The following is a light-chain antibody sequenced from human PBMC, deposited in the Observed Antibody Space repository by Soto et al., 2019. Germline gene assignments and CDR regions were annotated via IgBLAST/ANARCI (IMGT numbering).Light chain of an antibody. CDR2: IDDDGRP. CDR1: SGHSSYA. V-gene: IGLV4-69*01. Sequence: QLVLTQSPSASASLGASVKLTCTLRSGHSSYAIAWHQQQSEKGPRFLMKIDDDGRPLKGDGIPDRFSGSSSGAERSLTISSPQSEYEGDYYCQTGGPALSWVFGGGTKLTVL. CDR3: QTGGPALSWV. J-gene: IGLJ3*02.